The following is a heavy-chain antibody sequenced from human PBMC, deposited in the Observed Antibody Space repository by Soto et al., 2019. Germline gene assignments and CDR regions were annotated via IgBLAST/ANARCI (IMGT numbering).Heavy chain of an antibody. J-gene: IGHJ6*02. CDR3: ARDLRGCSGGTCYSTYHYGMDV. V-gene: IGHV3-30-3*01. D-gene: IGHD2-15*01. CDR2: ISYDGSEK. Sequence: QVQLVESGGGVVQPGRSLRLSCAASGFTFSSYGIHWVRQAPGKGLEWVAVISYDGSEKYYADSVKGRFTISRDNSKNTLFLQMNSLRPDDTAVYYCARDLRGCSGGTCYSTYHYGMDVWGQGTTVTVSS. CDR1: GFTFSSYG.